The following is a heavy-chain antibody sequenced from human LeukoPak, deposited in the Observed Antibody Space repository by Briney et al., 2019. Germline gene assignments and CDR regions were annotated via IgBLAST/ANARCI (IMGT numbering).Heavy chain of an antibody. CDR2: INHSGST. CDR1: GGSFSGYY. D-gene: IGHD2-21*01. V-gene: IGHV4-34*01. Sequence: SSETLSLTCAVYGGSFSGYYWSWIRQPPGKGLEWIGEINHSGSTNYNPSLKSRVTISVDTSKNQFSLKLSSVTAADTAVYYCARVDWLSYAGWFDPWGQGTLVTVSS. CDR3: ARVDWLSYAGWFDP. J-gene: IGHJ5*02.